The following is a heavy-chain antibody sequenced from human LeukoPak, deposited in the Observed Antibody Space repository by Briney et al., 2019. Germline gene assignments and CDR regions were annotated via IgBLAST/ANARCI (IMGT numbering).Heavy chain of an antibody. Sequence: ASVKVSCKASGYTFTSYGISWVRQAPGQGLEWMGWISAYNGNTNYAQKLQGRITMTTDTSTSTAYMELRSLRSDDTAVYYCARDFHLHDSSGYPCCWGQGTLVTVSS. J-gene: IGHJ4*02. CDR1: GYTFTSYG. CDR2: ISAYNGNT. V-gene: IGHV1-18*01. CDR3: ARDFHLHDSSGYPCC. D-gene: IGHD3-22*01.